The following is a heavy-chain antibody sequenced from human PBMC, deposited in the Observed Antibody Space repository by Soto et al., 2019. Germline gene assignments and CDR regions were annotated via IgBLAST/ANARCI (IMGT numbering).Heavy chain of an antibody. CDR3: ARGRSFSYDSTPPPMFDP. CDR1: GFTFSTFD. Sequence: GGSLRLSCAGSGFTFSTFDIHWVRQAPGKGLEWVSGIGTLSDTFYAASVQGRFTISRQNAKNSVYLQMNSLRAGDTAFYYCARGRSFSYDSTPPPMFDPWGQGTLVTSPQ. J-gene: IGHJ5*02. D-gene: IGHD3-10*01. V-gene: IGHV3-13*01. CDR2: IGTLSDT.